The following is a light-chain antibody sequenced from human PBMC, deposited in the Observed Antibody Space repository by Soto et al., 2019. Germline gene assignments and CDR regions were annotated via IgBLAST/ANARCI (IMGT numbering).Light chain of an antibody. CDR2: DAS. CDR3: QQRSNWQT. V-gene: IGKV3D-11*02. CDR1: QSVSSN. J-gene: IGKJ3*01. Sequence: EIVVTQSPATLSVTPGERATLSCRASQSVSSNLAWYQQKPGRAPRLLIYDASNRATGIPARFSGSGSGTDFTLTISSLEPEDFAVYYCQQRSNWQTFGPGTKVDI.